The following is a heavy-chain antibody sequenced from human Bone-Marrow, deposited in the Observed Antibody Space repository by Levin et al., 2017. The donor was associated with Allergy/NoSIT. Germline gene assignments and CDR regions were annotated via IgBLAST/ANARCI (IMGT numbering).Heavy chain of an antibody. CDR1: GFTFSGSA. Sequence: GESLKISCAASGFTFSGSAMHWVRQASGKGLEWVGRIRSKANSYATAYAASVKGRFTISRDDSKNTAYLQMNSLKTEDTAVYYCTSTPIAAAGRGGFDPWGQGTLVTVSS. V-gene: IGHV3-73*01. D-gene: IGHD6-13*01. J-gene: IGHJ5*02. CDR3: TSTPIAAAGRGGFDP. CDR2: IRSKANSYAT.